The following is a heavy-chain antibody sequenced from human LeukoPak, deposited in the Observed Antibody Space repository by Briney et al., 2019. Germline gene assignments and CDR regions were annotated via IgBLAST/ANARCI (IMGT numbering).Heavy chain of an antibody. CDR2: INHSGSS. CDR1: GGSFSGYY. J-gene: IGHJ5*02. V-gene: IGHV4-34*01. CDR3: ARGRWFDP. Sequence: PSETLSLTCAVYGGSFSGYYWSWIRQPPGKGLEWIGEINHSGSSNYNPSLKSRVTISVDTSKNQFSLKLSSVTAADTAVYYCARGRWFDPWGQGTLVTVSS.